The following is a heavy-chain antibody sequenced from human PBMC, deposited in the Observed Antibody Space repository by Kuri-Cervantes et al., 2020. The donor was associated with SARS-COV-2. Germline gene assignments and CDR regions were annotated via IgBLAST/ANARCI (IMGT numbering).Heavy chain of an antibody. D-gene: IGHD2-2*01. J-gene: IGHJ3*02. CDR3: ARDAPDIVVVPAATYRDAFDI. CDR2: ISYDGSNK. Sequence: GGSLRLSCAASGFTFSSYAMHWVRQAPGKGLEWVAVISYDGSNKYYADSVKGRFTISRDNAKNTLYLQMNSLRAEDTAVYYCARDAPDIVVVPAATYRDAFDIWGQGTMVTVSS. CDR1: GFTFSSYA. V-gene: IGHV3-30-3*01.